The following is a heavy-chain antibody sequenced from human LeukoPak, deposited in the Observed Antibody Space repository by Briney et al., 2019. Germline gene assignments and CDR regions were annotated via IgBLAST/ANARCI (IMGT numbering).Heavy chain of an antibody. CDR2: ISGSSDFI. CDR3: AVVLTGFP. V-gene: IGHV3-48*02. D-gene: IGHD3-9*01. CDR1: GFTFSSYS. Sequence: GGSLRLSCAASGFTFSSYSMNWVRQAPGKGLEWVSYISGSSDFIYYADSVKGRFTISRDNARNALFLQMNGLRDEDTAVYYCAVVLTGFPWGQATLVTVSS. J-gene: IGHJ5*02.